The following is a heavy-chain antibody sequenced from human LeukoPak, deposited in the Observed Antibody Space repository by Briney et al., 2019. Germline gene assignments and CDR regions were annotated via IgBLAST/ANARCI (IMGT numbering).Heavy chain of an antibody. V-gene: IGHV4-59*01. D-gene: IGHD3-10*01. CDR3: ARYPGLEGAGSKGAFDY. J-gene: IGHJ4*02. CDR1: GGSISRYY. Sequence: SETLSLTCTVSGGSISRYYWSWIRQPPGKGLEWIGYIYYSGSTNYNPSLKSRVTISVDMSKNQFSLKLRSVTAADTAVYYCARYPGLEGAGSKGAFDYWGQGTLVTVSS. CDR2: IYYSGST.